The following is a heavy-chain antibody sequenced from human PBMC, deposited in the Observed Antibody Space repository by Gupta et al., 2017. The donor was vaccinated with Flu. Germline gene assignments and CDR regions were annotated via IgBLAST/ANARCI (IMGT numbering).Heavy chain of an antibody. V-gene: IGHV3-23*01. D-gene: IGHD3-22*01. CDR3: TKDYDSSASKAWFDP. Sequence: EQLLESGGGVVEPGGSLRLSCAATGFSFSIHAMSWVSQAPGKGLEWVSAISGDGDRTYYADNVKGRFTISRDNSKNTLHLHMDSLRGDDTAMYYCTKDYDSSASKAWFDPWGQGTQVTVSS. CDR2: ISGDGDRT. CDR1: GFSFSIHA. J-gene: IGHJ5*02.